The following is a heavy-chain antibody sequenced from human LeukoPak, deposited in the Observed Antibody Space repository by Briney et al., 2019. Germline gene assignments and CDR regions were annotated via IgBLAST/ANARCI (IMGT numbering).Heavy chain of an antibody. D-gene: IGHD6-19*01. CDR3: ARIDGYNSGWFDY. CDR1: GFTFSSYW. V-gene: IGHV3-7*05. CDR2: INQDGGAK. Sequence: PGGSLRLSCAASGFTFSSYWMSWVRQAPGKGLEWVANINQDGGAKYYVDSVKGRFTISRDNAKNSLYLQMNSLRAEDTAVYYCARIDGYNSGWFDYWGQGTLVAVSS. J-gene: IGHJ5*01.